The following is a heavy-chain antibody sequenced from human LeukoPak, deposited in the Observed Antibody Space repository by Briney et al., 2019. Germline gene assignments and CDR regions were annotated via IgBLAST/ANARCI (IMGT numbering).Heavy chain of an antibody. Sequence: PGGSLRLSCAASEFSVGSNYMTWVRQAPGKGLEWVSLIYSGGSTYYADSVKGRFTISRDNSKNTLYLQMNSLRAEDTAVYYCAKDIRQVAKVAFDYWGQGTLVTVSS. CDR1: EFSVGSNY. J-gene: IGHJ4*02. CDR3: AKDIRQVAKVAFDY. V-gene: IGHV3-66*01. CDR2: IYSGGST. D-gene: IGHD2-15*01.